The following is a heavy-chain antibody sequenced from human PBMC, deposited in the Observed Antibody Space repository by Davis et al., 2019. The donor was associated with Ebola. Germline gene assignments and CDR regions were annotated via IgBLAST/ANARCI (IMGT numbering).Heavy chain of an antibody. V-gene: IGHV4-59*06. D-gene: IGHD4-17*01. CDR3: ARVAPTVTTWSFDY. CDR2: SYYSGST. J-gene: IGHJ4*02. CDR1: GGSISSYY. Sequence: MPSETLSLTCTVSGGSISSYYWSWIRQHPGKGLEWIGYSYYSGSTYYNPSLKSRVTISVDTSKNQFSLKLSSVTAADTAVYYCARVAPTVTTWSFDYWGQGTLVTVSS.